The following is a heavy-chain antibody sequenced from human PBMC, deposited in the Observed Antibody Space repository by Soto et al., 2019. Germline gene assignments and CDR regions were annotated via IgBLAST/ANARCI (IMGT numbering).Heavy chain of an antibody. J-gene: IGHJ4*02. CDR3: ARVLTRESTSDYFDI. CDR1: GFAFSASS. CDR2: ISSSGRKI. Sequence: EVLLVQSGGGLARPGGSLRLSCGASGFAFSASSMNWVRQAPGKGLEWVSSISSSGRKIYYADSVKGRFTISRDNAKNTLYLHMNGLTPVDTAVYYCARVLTRESTSDYFDIWSQGSLVTVSS. V-gene: IGHV3-21*02.